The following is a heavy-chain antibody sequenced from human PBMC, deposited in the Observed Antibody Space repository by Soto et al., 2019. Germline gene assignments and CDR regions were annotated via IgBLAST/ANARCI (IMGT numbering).Heavy chain of an antibody. J-gene: IGHJ6*03. CDR3: ARDSSSWYEYYYMDV. V-gene: IGHV4-31*03. CDR1: GVSISSGGYY. D-gene: IGHD6-13*01. Sequence: SETLSLTCTVSGVSISSGGYYWSWLRQHPGKGLEWIGYIYYSGSTYYNPSLKSRVTISVDTSKNQFSLKLSSVTAADTAVYYCARDSSSWYEYYYMDVWGKGTTVTVSS. CDR2: IYYSGST.